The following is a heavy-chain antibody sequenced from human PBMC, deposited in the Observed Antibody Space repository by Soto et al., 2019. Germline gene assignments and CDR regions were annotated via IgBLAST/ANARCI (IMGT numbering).Heavy chain of an antibody. CDR3: ALFLLLMPKNDYYYYMDV. V-gene: IGHV2-70*11. Sequence: SGPTLVNPTQTLTLTCTFSGFSLSTSGMCVSWIRQPPGKALEWLARIDWDDDKYYSTSLKTRLTISKDTSKNQVVLTMTNMDPVDTATYYCALFLLLMPKNDYYYYMDVWGKGTTVTVSS. CDR2: IDWDDDK. D-gene: IGHD2-2*01. CDR1: GFSLSTSGMC. J-gene: IGHJ6*03.